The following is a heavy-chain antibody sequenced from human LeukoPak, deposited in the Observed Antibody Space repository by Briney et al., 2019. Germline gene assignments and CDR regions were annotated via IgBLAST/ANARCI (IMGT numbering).Heavy chain of an antibody. CDR2: ISSSSSYI. V-gene: IGHV3-21*04. Sequence: GGSLRLSCAASGFTFSSYSMNWVRQAPGKGLEWVSSISSSSSYIYYADSVKGRFTISRDNAKNSLYLQMNSLRAEDTAVYYCVRGLHYYYDSSGYYSYWGQGTLVTVSS. J-gene: IGHJ4*02. CDR3: VRGLHYYYDSSGYYSY. CDR1: GFTFSSYS. D-gene: IGHD3-22*01.